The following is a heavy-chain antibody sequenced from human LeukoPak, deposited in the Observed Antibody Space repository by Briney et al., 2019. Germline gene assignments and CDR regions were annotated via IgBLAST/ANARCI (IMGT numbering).Heavy chain of an antibody. CDR3: ARDDKEYSSPGTAFDY. J-gene: IGHJ4*02. D-gene: IGHD6-6*01. Sequence: SETLSLTCTVSGYSISSGYYWGWIRQPPGKGLEWIGSIYYSGSTYYNPSLKSRVTISVDTSKNQFSLKLSSVTAADTAVYYCARDDKEYSSPGTAFDYWGQGTLVTVSS. CDR1: GYSISSGYY. V-gene: IGHV4-38-2*02. CDR2: IYYSGST.